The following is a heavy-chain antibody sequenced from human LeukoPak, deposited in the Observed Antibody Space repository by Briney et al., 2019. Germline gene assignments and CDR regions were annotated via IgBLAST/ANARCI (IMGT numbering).Heavy chain of an antibody. CDR2: ISSSSSYI. CDR1: GFTFSSYA. Sequence: GGSLRLSCAASGFTFSSYAMSWVRQAPRKGLEWVSSISSSSSYIYYADSLKGRFTISRDNAKNSLYLQMNSLRAEDTAVYYCARDIDYGMDVWGQGTTVTVSS. CDR3: ARDIDYGMDV. D-gene: IGHD3-16*02. V-gene: IGHV3-21*01. J-gene: IGHJ6*02.